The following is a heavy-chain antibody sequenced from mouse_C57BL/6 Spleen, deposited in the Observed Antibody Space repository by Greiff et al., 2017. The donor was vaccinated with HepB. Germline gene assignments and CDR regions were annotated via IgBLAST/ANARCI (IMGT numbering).Heavy chain of an antibody. V-gene: IGHV1-19*01. Sequence: VQLQQSGPVLVKPGASVKMSCKASGYTFTDYYMNWVQQSHGKSLEWIGVINPYNGGTSYNQTFKGKATLTVDKSSSTAYMELNRLTSEDSAVYYCARWRVTTVVGDWYFDVWGTGTTVTVSS. J-gene: IGHJ1*03. D-gene: IGHD1-1*01. CDR3: ARWRVTTVVGDWYFDV. CDR2: INPYNGGT. CDR1: GYTFTDYY.